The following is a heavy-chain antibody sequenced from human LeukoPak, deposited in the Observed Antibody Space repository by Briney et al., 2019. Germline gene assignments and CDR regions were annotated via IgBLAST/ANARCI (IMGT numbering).Heavy chain of an antibody. J-gene: IGHJ4*02. Sequence: PGGSLRLSCAASGFTVSSNYMSWVRQAPGKGLEWGSVIYSWGSTYYADSVKGRFTISRDNSKNTLYLQMNSLRAEDTAVYYCARASGDSDYFDYWGQGTLVTVSS. V-gene: IGHV3-53*01. CDR2: IYSWGST. CDR3: ARASGDSDYFDY. CDR1: GFTVSSNY. D-gene: IGHD3-10*01.